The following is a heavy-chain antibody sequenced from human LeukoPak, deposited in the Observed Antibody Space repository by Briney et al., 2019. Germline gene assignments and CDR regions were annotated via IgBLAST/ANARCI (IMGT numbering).Heavy chain of an antibody. D-gene: IGHD2-15*01. V-gene: IGHV3-7*01. CDR2: IRPDGSEI. J-gene: IGHJ4*02. CDR3: ARYCSGGSCWDS. Sequence: PGGSLRLSCAASGFAFSSYWMSWVRQAPGKGLEWVANIRPDGSEIYYGGSVKGRFTISRDNAKNSLYLQMNSLRAKDTAVYYCARYCSGGSCWDSWGQGTLVTVSS. CDR1: GFAFSSYW.